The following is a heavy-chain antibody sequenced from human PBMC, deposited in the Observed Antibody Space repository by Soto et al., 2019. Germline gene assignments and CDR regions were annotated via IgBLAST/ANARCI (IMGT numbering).Heavy chain of an antibody. CDR3: ARQPSLPLEWGKGWFDP. V-gene: IGHV4-4*07. D-gene: IGHD3-3*01. Sequence: QVQLQESGPGLVKPSETLSLTCTVSGGSISSYYWSWIRQPAGKGLEWIGRIYTSGSTNYNPSLKRRVTMSVDTSKNQFPLKLSSVTAADTAVYYCARQPSLPLEWGKGWFDPWGQGTLVTVSS. CDR2: IYTSGST. CDR1: GGSISSYY. J-gene: IGHJ5*02.